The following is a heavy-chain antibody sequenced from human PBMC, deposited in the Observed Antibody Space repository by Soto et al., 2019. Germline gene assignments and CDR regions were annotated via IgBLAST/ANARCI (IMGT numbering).Heavy chain of an antibody. V-gene: IGHV3-74*01. J-gene: IGHJ4*02. CDR1: GFTFSNSG. CDR3: TRGDGDYHDGNVYLGRQ. CDR2: IKNDGSGA. D-gene: IGHD3-16*01. Sequence: EVQLVESVGDLVQPGGSLRLSCVASGFTFSNSGMNCFRQPPGKGMELVSRIKNDGSGAYYSASLQGRFTIARDNAKNTLYLQMNSLRAEYTAVYYCTRGDGDYHDGNVYLGRQWGQGTLVTGSS.